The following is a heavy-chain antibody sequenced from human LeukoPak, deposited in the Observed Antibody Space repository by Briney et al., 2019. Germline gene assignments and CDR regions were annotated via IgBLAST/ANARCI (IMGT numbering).Heavy chain of an antibody. CDR2: IYYSGST. CDR1: GGSISSYY. D-gene: IGHD2-15*01. CDR3: AREPYRYCSGGSCYSSWFDP. V-gene: IGHV4-59*01. Sequence: PSETLSLTCTVSGGSISSYYWSWIRQPPGKGLEWIGYIYYSGSTNYNPSLKSRITISVDTSKNQFSLKLSSVTAADTAVYYCAREPYRYCSGGSCYSSWFDPWGQGTLVTVSS. J-gene: IGHJ5*02.